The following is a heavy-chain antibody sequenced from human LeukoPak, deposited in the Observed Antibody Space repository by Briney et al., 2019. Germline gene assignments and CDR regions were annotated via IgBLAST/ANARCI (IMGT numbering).Heavy chain of an antibody. D-gene: IGHD3-22*01. CDR2: ISWNSGSI. J-gene: IGHJ4*02. V-gene: IGHV3-9*01. CDR3: AKDTRAGYYYDSSGYYDY. CDR1: GFTFDDYA. Sequence: GGSLRLSCAASGFTFDDYAMPWVRHAPGKGLEWVSGISWNSGSIGYADSVKGRFTISRDNAKNSLYLQMNSLRAEDTALYYCAKDTRAGYYYDSSGYYDYWGQGTLVTVSS.